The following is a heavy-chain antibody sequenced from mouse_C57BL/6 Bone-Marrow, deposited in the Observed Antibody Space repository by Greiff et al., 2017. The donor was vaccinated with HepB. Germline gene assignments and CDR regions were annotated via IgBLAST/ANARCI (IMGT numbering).Heavy chain of an antibody. CDR1: GYTFTSYW. CDR2: IDPSDSET. D-gene: IGHD2-2*01. V-gene: IGHV1-52*01. J-gene: IGHJ1*03. CDR3: ASYRGIYYGYDSYWYFDV. Sequence: QVQLQQPGAELVRPGSSVKLSCKASGYTFTSYWMHWVKQRPIQGLEWIGNIDPSDSETHYNQKFKDKATLTVDKSSSTAYMQLSSLTSEDSAVYYCASYRGIYYGYDSYWYFDVWGTGTTVTVSS.